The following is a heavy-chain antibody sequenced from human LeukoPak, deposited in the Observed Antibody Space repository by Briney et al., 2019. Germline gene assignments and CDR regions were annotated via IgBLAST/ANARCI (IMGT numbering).Heavy chain of an antibody. V-gene: IGHV4-34*01. CDR2: INHSGST. Sequence: SETLSLTCAVYGGSFSGYYWGWIRQPPGKGLEWIGEINHSGSTNYNPSLKSRVTISVDTSKNQFSLKLSSVTAADTAVYYCASYDSSGYYSRLFDYWGQGTLVTVSS. CDR3: ASYDSSGYYSRLFDY. J-gene: IGHJ4*02. D-gene: IGHD3-22*01. CDR1: GGSFSGYY.